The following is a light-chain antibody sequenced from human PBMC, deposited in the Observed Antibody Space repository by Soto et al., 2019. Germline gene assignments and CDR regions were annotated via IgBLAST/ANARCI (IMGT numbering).Light chain of an antibody. CDR3: SSYAGSISYV. V-gene: IGLV2-8*01. CDR2: EVS. J-gene: IGLJ1*01. CDR1: SSDVGGYNY. Sequence: QSALTQPPSASGSPGQSVTISCTGTSSDVGGYNYVSWYQQHPGKAPKLMIYEVSKRPSGVPDRFSGSKSGNTASLTVAGLQDEDEADYYCSSYAGSISYVFGPGTKLTVL.